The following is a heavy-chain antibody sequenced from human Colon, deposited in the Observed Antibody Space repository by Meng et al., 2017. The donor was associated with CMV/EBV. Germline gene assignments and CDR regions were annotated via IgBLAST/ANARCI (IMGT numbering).Heavy chain of an antibody. D-gene: IGHD6-13*01. Sequence: LSLTCAASGFTFDDYTMHWVRQAPGKGLEWVSLISWDGGSTYYADSVKGRFTISRDNSKNSLYLQMNSLRTEDTALYYCAKDMGKEAYSSSWYYYYYGMDVWGQGTTVTVSS. V-gene: IGHV3-43*01. CDR2: ISWDGGST. J-gene: IGHJ6*02. CDR3: AKDMGKEAYSSSWYYYYYGMDV. CDR1: GFTFDDYT.